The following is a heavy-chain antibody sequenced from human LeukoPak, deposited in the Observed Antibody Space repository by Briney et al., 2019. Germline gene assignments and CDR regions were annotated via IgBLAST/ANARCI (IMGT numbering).Heavy chain of an antibody. J-gene: IGHJ5*02. CDR3: ATGYCSSTSCYNGGDWFDP. CDR2: IIPIFGTA. Sequence: ASVKVSCKASGGTFSSYAISWVRQAPGQGFEWMGGIIPIFGTANYAQKFQGRVTITTDESTSTAYMELSSLRSEDTAVYYCATGYCSSTSCYNGGDWFDPWGQGTLVTVSS. CDR1: GGTFSSYA. V-gene: IGHV1-69*05. D-gene: IGHD2-2*02.